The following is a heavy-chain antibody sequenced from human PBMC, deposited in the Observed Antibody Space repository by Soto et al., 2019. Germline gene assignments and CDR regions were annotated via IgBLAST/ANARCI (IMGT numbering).Heavy chain of an antibody. CDR2: INSDGSTT. Sequence: GGSLRLSCAASGFTFSSYWMHWVRQTPGKGLVWVSRINSDGSTTYYADSVTGRFTISRDNAKNTLYLQMNSLRAEDTAVYYCARGGLYFDSWGQGTLVTVSS. CDR3: ARGGLYFDS. CDR1: GFTFSSYW. V-gene: IGHV3-74*01. J-gene: IGHJ4*02.